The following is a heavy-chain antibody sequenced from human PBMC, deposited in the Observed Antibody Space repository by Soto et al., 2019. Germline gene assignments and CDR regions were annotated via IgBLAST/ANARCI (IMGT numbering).Heavy chain of an antibody. J-gene: IGHJ5*02. CDR3: ARVFTGRWFDP. D-gene: IGHD3-10*02. CDR1: GGPFSSYA. V-gene: IGHV1-69*06. CDR2: ITPMFGAP. Sequence: QVQLVQSGAEVKKPGSSVKVSCTASGGPFSSYAINWVRQAPGQGLEWMGVITPMFGAPHYAQNFKGRITMTADKSTNTAYMELSSLTAGDTAVYCGARVFTGRWFDPWGQGTLVTVSS.